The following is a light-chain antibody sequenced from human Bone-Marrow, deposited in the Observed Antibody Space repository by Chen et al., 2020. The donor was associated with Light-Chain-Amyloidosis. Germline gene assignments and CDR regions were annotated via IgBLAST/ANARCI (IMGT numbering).Light chain of an antibody. CDR1: QSVSTN. V-gene: IGKV3-15*01. J-gene: IGKJ1*01. CDR3: QQCKHWPSWT. Sequence: EVVMTQSPATLSVSPGERVTLSCRASQSVSTNLVWYQQKPGQAPRLLIYDASTRATDIPARFSGSGSGTDFTLTISGLQSEDFAVYYCQQCKHWPSWTLGQGTKVEIK. CDR2: DAS.